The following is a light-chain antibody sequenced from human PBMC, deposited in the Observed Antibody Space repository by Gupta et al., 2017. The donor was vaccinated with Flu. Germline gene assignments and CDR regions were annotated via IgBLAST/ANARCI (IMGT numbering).Light chain of an antibody. V-gene: IGLV2-14*01. CDR3: SSYTSCSTPSV. Sequence: QAALTQPASVSGSPGQSITISCTGTSSDVGGYNYVSWYQQHPGKAPKLMIYDVSNRPSGVSNRFSGSKSGKTASLTISGLQAEDEPDYYCSSYTSCSTPSVFGTGTKVTVL. CDR1: SSDVGGYNY. J-gene: IGLJ1*01. CDR2: DVS.